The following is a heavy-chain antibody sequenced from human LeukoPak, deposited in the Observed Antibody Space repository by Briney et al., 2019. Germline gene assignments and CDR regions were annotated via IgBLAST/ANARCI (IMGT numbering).Heavy chain of an antibody. Sequence: GGSVRLSCAASGFTFSSYAMYWVRQAPGKGLEWVSSIFGSGGSTHYADSVKGRFTISRDNSKNTVYLQMNSLRAEDTAVYYCAKTTTGYSSGRFPGWPVDYWGQGTLVTVSS. J-gene: IGHJ4*02. V-gene: IGHV3-23*01. D-gene: IGHD6-19*01. CDR3: AKTTTGYSSGRFPGWPVDY. CDR1: GFTFSSYA. CDR2: IFGSGGST.